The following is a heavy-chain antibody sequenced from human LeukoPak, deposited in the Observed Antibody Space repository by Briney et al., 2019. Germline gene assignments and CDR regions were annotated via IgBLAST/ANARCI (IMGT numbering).Heavy chain of an antibody. Sequence: PGRSLRLSCAASGFTFSSYAMHWVRQAPGKGLEWVSGISWNSGSIGYADSVKGRFTISRDNAKNSLYLRMNSLRAEDTALYYCAKDIRDGRYSLGLVDYWGQGTLVTVSS. D-gene: IGHD5-18*01. CDR1: GFTFSSYA. CDR2: ISWNSGSI. J-gene: IGHJ4*02. V-gene: IGHV3-9*01. CDR3: AKDIRDGRYSLGLVDY.